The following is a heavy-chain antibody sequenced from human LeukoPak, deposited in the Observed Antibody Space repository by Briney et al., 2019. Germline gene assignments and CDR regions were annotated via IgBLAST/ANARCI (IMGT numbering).Heavy chain of an antibody. CDR1: GFTFTSYA. J-gene: IGHJ4*02. CDR2: ISGSGIST. Sequence: GGSLRLSCAASGFTFTSYAMSWVRQAPGKGLEWVSGISGSGISTYYADSVKGRFTISRDNSKNTLYLQMNSLRADDTAIYYCAKDEEDIVVVPAEPFDYWGQGTLVTVSS. V-gene: IGHV3-23*01. CDR3: AKDEEDIVVVPAEPFDY. D-gene: IGHD2-2*01.